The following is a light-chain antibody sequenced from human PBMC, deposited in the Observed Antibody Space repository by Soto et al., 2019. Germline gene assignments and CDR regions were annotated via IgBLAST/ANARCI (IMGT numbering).Light chain of an antibody. CDR1: QSVSSN. CDR2: GAS. V-gene: IGKV3-15*01. CDR3: QQYNNWLYT. Sequence: EILMTQSPATLSVSPGERATLSCRASQSVSSNVAWYQQKPGQAPRLLIYGASTRATGVPARFSGSGSGTEFTLTISGLQSEDFAVYYCQQYNNWLYTFGQGTKLEIK. J-gene: IGKJ2*01.